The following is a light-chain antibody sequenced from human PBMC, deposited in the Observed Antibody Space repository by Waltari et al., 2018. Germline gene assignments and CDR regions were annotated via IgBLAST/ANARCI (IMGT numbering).Light chain of an antibody. J-gene: IGLJ2*01. V-gene: IGLV1-44*01. CDR3: AAWDSRLNGVV. CDR2: LDN. CDR1: ASNIGSDS. Sequence: QSVLTQPPSASGTPGQRVSISCSGSASNIGSDSVNWYQQLPGAAPKLLIYLDNRRPSGVPVRFSGSKSGTSASLAISWLQSEDEADYYCAAWDSRLNGVVFGGGTRLTVL.